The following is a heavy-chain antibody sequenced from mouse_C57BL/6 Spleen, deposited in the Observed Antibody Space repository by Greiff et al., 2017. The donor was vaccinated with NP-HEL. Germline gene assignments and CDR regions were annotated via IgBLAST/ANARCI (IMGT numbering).Heavy chain of an antibody. D-gene: IGHD1-1*01. CDR3: TTFTTVVAVDY. Sequence: VQLQQSGAELVRPGASVKLSCTASGFNIKDYYMHWVKQRPEQGLEWIGRIDPEDGDTEYAPKFQGKATMTADTSTNTAYLQLSSLTSEDTAVYYCTTFTTVVAVDYWGQGTTLTVSS. CDR1: GFNIKDYY. V-gene: IGHV14-1*01. CDR2: IDPEDGDT. J-gene: IGHJ2*01.